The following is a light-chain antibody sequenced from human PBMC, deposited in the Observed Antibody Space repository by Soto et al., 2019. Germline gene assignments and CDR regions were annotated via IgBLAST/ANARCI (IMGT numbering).Light chain of an antibody. Sequence: IQMTQSPSTLSASVGDSVTITCRASQNIRNWFAWYQQXPGKAPNTLIYDASSLKSGVPARFSGSGSGTEFTLTISSLQPDDFATDYCQQYNTYSTFGQGTRLEIK. J-gene: IGKJ5*01. CDR1: QNIRNW. CDR3: QQYNTYST. V-gene: IGKV1-5*01. CDR2: DAS.